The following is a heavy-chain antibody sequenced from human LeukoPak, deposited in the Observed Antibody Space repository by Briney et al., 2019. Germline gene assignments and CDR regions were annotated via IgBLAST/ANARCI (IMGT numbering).Heavy chain of an antibody. CDR3: ARVVLTAAADYFDY. Sequence: PGGSLRLSCAASGFTVSSNYMSWVRQAPGKGLEWASVIYSGGSTYYADSVKGRFTISRDNSKNTLYLQMNSLRAEDTAVYYCARVVLTAAADYFDYWGQGTLVTVSS. D-gene: IGHD6-13*01. J-gene: IGHJ4*02. V-gene: IGHV3-66*01. CDR1: GFTVSSNY. CDR2: IYSGGST.